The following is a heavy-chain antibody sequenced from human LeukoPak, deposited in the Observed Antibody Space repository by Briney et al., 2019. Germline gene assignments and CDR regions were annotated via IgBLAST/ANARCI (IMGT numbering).Heavy chain of an antibody. CDR2: INPSGGST. CDR3: ARGLPPRVWFDP. CDR1: GYTFTTYY. V-gene: IGHV1-46*01. J-gene: IGHJ5*02. Sequence: ASVKVSCKASGYTFTTYYIHWVRQAPGQGLEWMGIINPSGGSTSYAQKFQGRVTMTRDTSTSTVYMELSSLRSEDTAVYYCARGLPPRVWFDPWGQGTLVTVSS.